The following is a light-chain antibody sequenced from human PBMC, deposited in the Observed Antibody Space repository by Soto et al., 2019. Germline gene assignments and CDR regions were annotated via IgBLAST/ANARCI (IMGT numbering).Light chain of an antibody. Sequence: DIQLTQSPSTLSAPVGDRVTITCRASQSVFSWLAWYHQKPGKAPKLLIYDASTLEGGVPSRFRGSGSGTEFTLTIGGLQPDDFASYHCQQYNSFSWSFGQGTKVEVK. V-gene: IGKV1-5*01. CDR3: QQYNSFSWS. CDR1: QSVFSW. J-gene: IGKJ1*01. CDR2: DAS.